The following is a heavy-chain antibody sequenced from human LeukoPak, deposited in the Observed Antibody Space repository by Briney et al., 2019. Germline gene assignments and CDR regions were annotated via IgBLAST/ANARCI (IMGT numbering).Heavy chain of an antibody. D-gene: IGHD3-10*01. J-gene: IGHJ4*02. CDR2: ISAYNGNT. Sequence: GASMKVSCKASGYTFTSYGISWVRQAAGQGLEWMGWISAYNGNTNYAQKLQGRVTMTTDTSTSTAYMELRSLRSDDTAVYYCARDIARRGVRGVQFDYWGQGTLVTVSS. CDR1: GYTFTSYG. CDR3: ARDIARRGVRGVQFDY. V-gene: IGHV1-18*01.